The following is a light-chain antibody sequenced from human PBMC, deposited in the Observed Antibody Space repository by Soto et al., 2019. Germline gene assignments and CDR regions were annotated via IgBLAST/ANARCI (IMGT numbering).Light chain of an antibody. CDR2: DAS. V-gene: IGKV3-15*01. Sequence: EVVMTQSPATLSVSPGERVTFSCRASQSVTTNLAWYQHKPGQSPRLLISDASTGASGIPPRFSGSGSGTEFTLTIDRLQSADFAVYYCQQYNNWPPITFGQGTRLEI. CDR1: QSVTTN. CDR3: QQYNNWPPIT. J-gene: IGKJ5*01.